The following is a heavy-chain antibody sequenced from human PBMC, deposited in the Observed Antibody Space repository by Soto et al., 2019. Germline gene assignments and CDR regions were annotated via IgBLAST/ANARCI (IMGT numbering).Heavy chain of an antibody. CDR1: GYSFTSYW. J-gene: IGHJ4*02. CDR3: ARRGYGSGSFLHYFDY. CDR2: IYRGDSDS. D-gene: IGHD3-10*01. V-gene: IGHV5-51*01. Sequence: GESLKISCKGSGYSFTSYWIGWVRQMPGKGLEWMGSIYRGDSDSRYSPSFQGQVTISADKSISTAYLQWSSLKASDTAMYYCARRGYGSGSFLHYFDYWGQGTLVTVSS.